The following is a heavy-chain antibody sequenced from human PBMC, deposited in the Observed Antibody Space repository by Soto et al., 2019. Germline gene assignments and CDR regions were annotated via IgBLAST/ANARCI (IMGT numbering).Heavy chain of an antibody. Sequence: EVQLLESGGGLVQPGGSLRLSCAASGFTFSSYAMSWVRQAPGKGLEWVSAISGSGGSTYYADSVKGRFTISRDNSKNTLYLQMNSLSAEDTAVYYCAKDRAGRGLFDYWGQGPLVTVSS. J-gene: IGHJ4*02. CDR2: ISGSGGST. D-gene: IGHD6-19*01. V-gene: IGHV3-23*01. CDR1: GFTFSSYA. CDR3: AKDRAGRGLFDY.